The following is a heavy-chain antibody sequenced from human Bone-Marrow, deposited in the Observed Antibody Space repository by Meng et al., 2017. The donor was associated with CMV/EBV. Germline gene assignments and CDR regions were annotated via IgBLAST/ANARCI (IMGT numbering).Heavy chain of an antibody. CDR1: GFTFSRYS. CDR3: AREVYSSSWYKGAPGY. D-gene: IGHD6-13*01. Sequence: GGSLRLSCAASGFTFSRYSMSWVRQAPGKGLEWVSSISTSSSYIHYADSVKGRLTISRDNAKNSLYLQMNSLRAEDTAVYYCAREVYSSSWYKGAPGYWGQGTLVTVSS. J-gene: IGHJ4*02. V-gene: IGHV3-21*04. CDR2: ISTSSSYI.